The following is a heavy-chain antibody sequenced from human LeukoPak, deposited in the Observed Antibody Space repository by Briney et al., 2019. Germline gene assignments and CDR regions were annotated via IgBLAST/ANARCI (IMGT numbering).Heavy chain of an antibody. CDR1: GFSFSGHW. D-gene: IGHD1-14*01. CDR2: ISPTGSTT. J-gene: IGHJ4*02. Sequence: GGSLRLSCTASGFSFSGHWMHWARQLPGKGLVWVSRISPTGSTTSYADSVKGRFTISRDNAKNMLYLQVNSLRAEDTAVYYCATQQAGNPAYWGQGTLVTVSS. V-gene: IGHV3-74*01. CDR3: ATQQAGNPAY.